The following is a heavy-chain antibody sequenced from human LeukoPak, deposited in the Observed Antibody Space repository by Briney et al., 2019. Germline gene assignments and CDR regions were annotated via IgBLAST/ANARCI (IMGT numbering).Heavy chain of an antibody. D-gene: IGHD6-19*01. CDR1: GSTFDDYA. J-gene: IGHJ4*02. V-gene: IGHV3-9*01. CDR2: ISWNSGYI. CDR3: AKVRGTYSSGFFFDS. Sequence: GGSLRLSCAAPGSTFDDYAMHWVRQPPGKGLEWLSIISWNSGYIGYADSVKGRFTVSRDNAEDSVYLQMTSLRPEDTAFYFCAKVRGTYSSGFFFDSWGQGTLVTVSS.